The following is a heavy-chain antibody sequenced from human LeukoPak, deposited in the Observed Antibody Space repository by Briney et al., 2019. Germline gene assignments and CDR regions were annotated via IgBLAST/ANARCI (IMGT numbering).Heavy chain of an antibody. D-gene: IGHD3-10*01. Sequence: ASVKVSCKASGYTFTGYYIHWVRQAPGQGLEWMGWIYPHSGGTDYAQKFQGRVTMTRDTSISTAYMELSRLRSEDTAMYYCARGRQMSINWYFDLWGRGTQVTVAS. V-gene: IGHV1-2*02. CDR3: ARGRQMSINWYFDL. CDR1: GYTFTGYY. J-gene: IGHJ2*01. CDR2: IYPHSGGT.